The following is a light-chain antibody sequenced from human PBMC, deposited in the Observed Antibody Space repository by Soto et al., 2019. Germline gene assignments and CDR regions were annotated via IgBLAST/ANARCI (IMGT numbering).Light chain of an antibody. CDR1: SSDIGGYNY. J-gene: IGLJ2*01. CDR2: DVS. Sequence: QSALTQPASVSGSPGQSITISCTGTSSDIGGYNYVSWYQQHPGKAPKLMIYDVSDRPSGVSNRFSGSKSGNTASLTISGLQAEDEADYYCASYASSNTVLFGGGTNVTVL. CDR3: ASYASSNTVL. V-gene: IGLV2-14*03.